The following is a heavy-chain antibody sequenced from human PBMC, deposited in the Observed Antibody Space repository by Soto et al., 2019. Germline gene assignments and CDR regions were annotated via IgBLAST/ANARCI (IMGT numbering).Heavy chain of an antibody. CDR2: IYNSGRY. D-gene: IGHD3-9*01. Sequence: GLEWIGYIYNSGRYNYNPSLKSRVTISVDTSKNQFSLKLSSVTAADTAVYYCARALILTGYYIHDAFDIWGQGTMVTVSS. CDR3: ARALILTGYYIHDAFDI. V-gene: IGHV4-59*01. J-gene: IGHJ3*02.